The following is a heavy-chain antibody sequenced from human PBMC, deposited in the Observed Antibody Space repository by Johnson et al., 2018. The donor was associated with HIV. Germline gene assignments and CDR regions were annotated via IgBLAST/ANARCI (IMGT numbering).Heavy chain of an antibody. CDR2: IKQDGSEK. V-gene: IGHV3-7*03. J-gene: IGHJ3*02. CDR1: GFTFSSYW. CDR3: AKDIERFGEFDAFDI. Sequence: VQLVESGGGVVQPGRSLRLSCAASGFTFSSYWMSWVRQAPGKGLEWVANIKQDGSEKYYVDSVKGRFTISRDNAKNSLYLQMNSLRAEDTALYYCAKDIERFGEFDAFDIWGQGTMVTVSS. D-gene: IGHD3-10*01.